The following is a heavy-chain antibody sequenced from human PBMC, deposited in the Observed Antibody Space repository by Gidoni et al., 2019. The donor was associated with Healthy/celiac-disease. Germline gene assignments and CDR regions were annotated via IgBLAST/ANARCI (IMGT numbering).Heavy chain of an antibody. V-gene: IGHV3-21*01. CDR2: ISSSSSYI. CDR3: ARWGVGATPAAFDY. J-gene: IGHJ4*02. Sequence: EVQLVESGGGLVKPGGSLRLSCAASGFTFSSYSMNWLRPAPGKGLEWVSSISSSSSYIYYADSVKGRFTISRDNAKNSLYLQMNSLRAEDTAVYYCARWGVGATPAAFDYWGQGTLVTVSS. D-gene: IGHD1-26*01. CDR1: GFTFSSYS.